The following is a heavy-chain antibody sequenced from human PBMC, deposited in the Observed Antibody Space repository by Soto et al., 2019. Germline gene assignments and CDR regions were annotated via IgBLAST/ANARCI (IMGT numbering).Heavy chain of an antibody. D-gene: IGHD3-10*01. CDR2: ISSSSSTI. Sequence: GGSLRLSCAASGFTFSSYSMNWVRQAPGKGLEWVSYISSSSSTIYYADSVKGRFTISRDNAKNSLYLQMNSLRAEDTAVYYCARDSSSRSKNYYCLDYWGQGTLVTVSS. V-gene: IGHV3-48*04. CDR3: ARDSSSRSKNYYCLDY. CDR1: GFTFSSYS. J-gene: IGHJ4*02.